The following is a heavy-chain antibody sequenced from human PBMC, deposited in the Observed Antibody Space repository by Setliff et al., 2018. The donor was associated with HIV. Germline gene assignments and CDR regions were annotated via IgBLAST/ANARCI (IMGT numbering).Heavy chain of an antibody. V-gene: IGHV4-39*07. J-gene: IGHJ3*02. D-gene: IGHD3-22*01. CDR1: GGSISSSSYY. CDR3: ARDGVWSSGLDAFDI. Sequence: PSETLSLTCTVSGGSISSSSYYWGWIRQPPGKGLEWIGSIETSGGNIDSNPSFKSRVTMSGDTPKNQFSLKLSSVTAADTAVYYCARDGVWSSGLDAFDIWGQGTMVTVS. CDR2: IETSGGNI.